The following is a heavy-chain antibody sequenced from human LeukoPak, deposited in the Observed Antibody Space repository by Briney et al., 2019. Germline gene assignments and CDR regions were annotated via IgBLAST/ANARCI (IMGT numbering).Heavy chain of an antibody. V-gene: IGHV3-30*18. Sequence: PGRSLRLSCAASGFTFRSYDMHWVRQAPGKGLQWVAVISCDGSNKYHTDSVKGRFTISRDNSKNTLYLQMNSLRAEDTAVYYCAKDSEIAAAGSYWYFDLWGRGTLVTVSS. J-gene: IGHJ2*01. CDR2: ISCDGSNK. CDR3: AKDSEIAAAGSYWYFDL. D-gene: IGHD6-13*01. CDR1: GFTFRSYD.